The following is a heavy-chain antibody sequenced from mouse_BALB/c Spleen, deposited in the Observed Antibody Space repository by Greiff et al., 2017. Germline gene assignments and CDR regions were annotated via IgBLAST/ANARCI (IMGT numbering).Heavy chain of an antibody. Sequence: QVQLQQSGAELVKPGASVKLSCKASGYTFTSYWMHWVKQRPGQGLEWIGEINPSNGRTNYNEKFKSKATLTVDKSSSTAYMQLSSLTSEDSAVYYCAAGGLWYQFAYWGQGTLVTVSA. CDR2: INPSNGRT. V-gene: IGHV1S81*02. D-gene: IGHD2-1*01. J-gene: IGHJ3*01. CDR1: GYTFTSYW. CDR3: AAGGLWYQFAY.